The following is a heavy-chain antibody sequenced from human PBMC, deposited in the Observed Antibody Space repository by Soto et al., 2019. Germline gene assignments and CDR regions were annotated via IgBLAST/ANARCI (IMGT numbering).Heavy chain of an antibody. CDR1: GFTFSSYS. CDR3: AREMITFGGVLIDY. D-gene: IGHD3-16*01. CDR2: ISSSSSTI. J-gene: IGHJ4*02. Sequence: GGSLRLSCAASGFTFSSYSMNWVRQAPGKGLEWVSYISSSSSTIYYADSVKGRFTISRDNAKNSLYLQMNSLRAEDTAVYYCAREMITFGGVLIDYWGQGTLVTVSS. V-gene: IGHV3-48*01.